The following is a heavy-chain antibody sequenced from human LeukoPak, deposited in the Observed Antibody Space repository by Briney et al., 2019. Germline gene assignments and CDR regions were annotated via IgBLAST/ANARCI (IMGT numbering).Heavy chain of an antibody. D-gene: IGHD4-23*01. J-gene: IGHJ5*02. V-gene: IGHV1-69*05. CDR1: GGTFSSYG. CDR2: IIPIFGTA. Sequence: SVKVSCKASGGTFSSYGISWVRQAPGQGLEWMGGIIPIFGTAKYAQKFQGRVTVTTDESTSTAHMELSSLRSEDTAVYYCARDHGGNSGWFDPWGQGTLVTVSS. CDR3: ARDHGGNSGWFDP.